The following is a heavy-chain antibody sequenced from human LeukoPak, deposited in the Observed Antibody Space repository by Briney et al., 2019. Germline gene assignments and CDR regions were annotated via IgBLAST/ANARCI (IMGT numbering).Heavy chain of an antibody. CDR3: ARDYLMGGTTGKAFDI. J-gene: IGHJ3*02. V-gene: IGHV3-23*01. CDR1: GFTFSIYA. CDR2: ISGSGSDT. Sequence: GRSLRLSCAVSGFTFSIYAMSWVRHAPGKGREWVSTISGSGSDTNYADSVKGRFTISRDHSKNTLYLQMNSLRAEDTAVYYRARDYLMGGTTGKAFDIWGQGTMVTISS. D-gene: IGHD1-26*01.